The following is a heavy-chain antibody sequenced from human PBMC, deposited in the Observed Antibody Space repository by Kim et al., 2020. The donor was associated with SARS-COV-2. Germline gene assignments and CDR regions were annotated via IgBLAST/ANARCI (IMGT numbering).Heavy chain of an antibody. Sequence: SVKVSCKASGGTFSSYAISWVRQAPGQGLEWMGGIIPIFGTANYAQKFQGRVTITADESTSTAYMELSSLRSEDTAVYYCARELRYSSSPTVDWGQGTLVTVSS. CDR3: ARELRYSSSPTVD. CDR1: GGTFSSYA. J-gene: IGHJ4*02. CDR2: IIPIFGTA. V-gene: IGHV1-69*13. D-gene: IGHD6-13*01.